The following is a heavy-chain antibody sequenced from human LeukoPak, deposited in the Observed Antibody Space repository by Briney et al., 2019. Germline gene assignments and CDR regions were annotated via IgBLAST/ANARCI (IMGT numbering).Heavy chain of an antibody. CDR2: ISSSGSYI. J-gene: IGHJ3*02. CDR3: ARDHITMIQRIAFDI. Sequence: GGSLRLSCAASGFTFSSYSMNWVRQAPGKGLEWVSSISSSGSYIYYADSVKGRFTISRDNAKNSLYLQMNSLRAEDTAVYYCARDHITMIQRIAFDIWGQGTMVTVSS. D-gene: IGHD3-22*01. CDR1: GFTFSSYS. V-gene: IGHV3-21*01.